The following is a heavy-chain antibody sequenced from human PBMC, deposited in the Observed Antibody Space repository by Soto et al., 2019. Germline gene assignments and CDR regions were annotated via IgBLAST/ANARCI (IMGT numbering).Heavy chain of an antibody. J-gene: IGHJ6*02. CDR1: GYSFTTYW. Sequence: PGESLKISCKASGYSFTTYWIAWVRQMPGKGLEWMGIVYPGNSDTRYSPSFRGHVTISADKSISTAYLQWSSLKASDTAMYYCARQGAPPYGMDVWGQGTTVTVSS. CDR2: VYPGNSDT. D-gene: IGHD1-26*01. V-gene: IGHV5-51*01. CDR3: ARQGAPPYGMDV.